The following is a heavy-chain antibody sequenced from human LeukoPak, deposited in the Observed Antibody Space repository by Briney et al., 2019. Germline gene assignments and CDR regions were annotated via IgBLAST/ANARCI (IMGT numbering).Heavy chain of an antibody. CDR2: ISSSSGNI. D-gene: IGHD6-13*01. CDR1: GFTFSSYA. Sequence: PEGSLRLSCAASGFTFSSYAMSWVRQAPGKGLEWVSYISSSSGNIYYADSVRGRFTISRDNAKNSLYLQLNSLRAEETAVYFCARGLAAAGKRAFDIWGQGTMVTVFS. V-gene: IGHV3-48*04. J-gene: IGHJ3*02. CDR3: ARGLAAAGKRAFDI.